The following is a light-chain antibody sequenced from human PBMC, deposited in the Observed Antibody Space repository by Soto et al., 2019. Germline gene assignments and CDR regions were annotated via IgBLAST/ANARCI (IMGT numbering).Light chain of an antibody. CDR3: QQYSSYWT. CDR2: DAS. V-gene: IGKV1-5*01. Sequence: DIQMTQSPSTLSASVGDRVTITCRASQSISSWLAWYQQKPGKAPNLLIYDASSLQTGVPSRFSGSGSGTEFTLTISSLQPDDFATYYCQQYSSYWTFGQGTKVDIK. CDR1: QSISSW. J-gene: IGKJ1*01.